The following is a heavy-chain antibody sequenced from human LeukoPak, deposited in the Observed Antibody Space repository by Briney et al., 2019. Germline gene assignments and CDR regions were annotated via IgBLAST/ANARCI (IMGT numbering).Heavy chain of an antibody. D-gene: IGHD3-10*01. Sequence: SETLSLTCAIYGGPLSGYSWSWIRQPPGKGLEWIGEINDRGSTTYNPSLQSRPSMSLDTSRNQFSLTLGSVTAADTAVYFCARSGRYQIYWGQGTPVTVSS. V-gene: IGHV4-34*01. CDR3: ARSGRYQIY. CDR2: INDRGST. CDR1: GGPLSGYS. J-gene: IGHJ4*02.